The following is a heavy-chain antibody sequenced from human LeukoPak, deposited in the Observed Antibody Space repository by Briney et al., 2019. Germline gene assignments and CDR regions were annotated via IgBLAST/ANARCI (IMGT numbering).Heavy chain of an antibody. J-gene: IGHJ4*02. CDR3: ARDFTVTTNYYFDY. Sequence: PGGSLRLFCAASGFTFSSYWMSWVRQAPGKGLEWVANIKQDGSEKYYVDSVKGRFTISRDNAKNSLYLQMNSLRAEDTAVYYCARDFTVTTNYYFDYWGQGTLVTVSS. D-gene: IGHD4-17*01. CDR1: GFTFSSYW. V-gene: IGHV3-7*01. CDR2: IKQDGSEK.